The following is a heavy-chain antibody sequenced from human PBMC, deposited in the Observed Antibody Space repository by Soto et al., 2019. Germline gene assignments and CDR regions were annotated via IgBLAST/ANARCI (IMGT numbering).Heavy chain of an antibody. J-gene: IGHJ6*02. CDR3: ALSSIVYYYYGMDV. CDR1: GYTFTGYY. CDR2: INPNSGGT. D-gene: IGHD2-2*01. V-gene: IGHV1-2*02. Sequence: ASVKVSCKASGYTFTGYYMHWVRQAPGQGLEWMGWINPNSGGTNYAQKFQGRVTMTRDTSISTAYMELSRLRSDDTAVYYCALSSIVYYYYGMDVWGQGTTVTV.